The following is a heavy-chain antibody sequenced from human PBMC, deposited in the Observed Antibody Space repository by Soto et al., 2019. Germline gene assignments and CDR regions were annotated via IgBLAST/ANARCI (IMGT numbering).Heavy chain of an antibody. CDR1: GFTFSSYS. CDR3: ASVDYYDSSGYYDAFDI. CDR2: ISSSSSYI. J-gene: IGHJ3*02. Sequence: EVQLVESGGGLVKPGGSLRLSCAASGFTFSSYSMNWVRQAPGKGLEWVSSISSSSSYIYYADSVKGRFTISRDNAKNSLYLQMNSLRAEDTAVYYCASVDYYDSSGYYDAFDIWGQGTMVTVSS. D-gene: IGHD3-22*01. V-gene: IGHV3-21*01.